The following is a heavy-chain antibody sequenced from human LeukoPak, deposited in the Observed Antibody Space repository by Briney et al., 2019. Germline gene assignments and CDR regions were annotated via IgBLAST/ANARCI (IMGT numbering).Heavy chain of an antibody. D-gene: IGHD6-19*01. CDR1: GVFISSYY. V-gene: IGHV4-59*08. CDR3: ARWYSSGWAFDY. J-gene: IGHJ4*02. CDR2: VHYSGST. Sequence: SETLSLTCTVSGVFISSYYWSWIRQPPGKGLEWIGYVHYSGSTKYNPSLKSRVTISVDTSKNQFSLKLSSVIAADTAVYYCARWYSSGWAFDYWGQGTLVTVSS.